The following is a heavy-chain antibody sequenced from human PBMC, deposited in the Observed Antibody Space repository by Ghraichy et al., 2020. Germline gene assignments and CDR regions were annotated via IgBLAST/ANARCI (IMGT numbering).Heavy chain of an antibody. CDR3: ARRGRSGYYYVIDDY. D-gene: IGHD3-22*01. CDR2: IYYSGST. J-gene: IGHJ4*02. CDR1: GGSISSSSYY. V-gene: IGHV4-39*01. Sequence: GSLSLTCTVSGGSISSSSYYWGWIRQPPGKGLEWIGSIYYSGSTYYNPSLKSRVTISVDTSKNQFSLKLSSVTAADTAVYYCARRGRSGYYYVIDDYWGQGTLVTVSS.